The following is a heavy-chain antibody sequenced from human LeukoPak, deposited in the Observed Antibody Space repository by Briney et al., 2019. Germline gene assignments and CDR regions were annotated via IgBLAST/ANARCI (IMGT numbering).Heavy chain of an antibody. CDR2: INPSGGST. CDR1: GYTFISYY. J-gene: IGHJ3*02. D-gene: IGHD4-11*01. CDR3: ARDSGTVSDAFDI. V-gene: IGHV1-46*01. Sequence: GASVKVSCKASGYTFISYYIHWVRQAPGQGLEWMGIINPSGGSTRYAQKFRGRVTMTRDTSTGTIYVELSSLRSEDTAVYFCARDSGTVSDAFDIWGQGTMVTVSS.